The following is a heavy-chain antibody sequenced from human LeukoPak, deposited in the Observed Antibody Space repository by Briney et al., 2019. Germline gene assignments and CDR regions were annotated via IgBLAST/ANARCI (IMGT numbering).Heavy chain of an antibody. CDR1: GYSFSTYW. Sequence: GESLKISCKGSGYSFSTYWIAWVRQMPGKGLEWMGIIYPGDSDTRYSPSFQGQVTISADKSISTAYLQWSSLKASDTAMYYCASTSVTFGGAPGAFDIWGQGTMVTVSS. J-gene: IGHJ3*02. CDR3: ASTSVTFGGAPGAFDI. V-gene: IGHV5-51*01. D-gene: IGHD3-16*01. CDR2: IYPGDSDT.